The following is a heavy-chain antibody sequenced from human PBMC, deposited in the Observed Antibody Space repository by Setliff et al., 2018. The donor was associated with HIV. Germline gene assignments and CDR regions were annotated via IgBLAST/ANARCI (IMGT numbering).Heavy chain of an antibody. CDR2: ISAYNGNT. D-gene: IGHD3-10*01. CDR1: GYTFTSYG. CDR3: ARVGGYVLLWFGESERFDP. V-gene: IGHV1-18*01. Sequence: ASVKVSCKASGYTFTSYGISWVRQAPGQGLEWMGWISAYNGNTNYAQKLQGRVTMTTDTSTSTAYMELRSLRSDDPAVYYCARVGGYVLLWFGESERFDPWGQGTLVTVSS. J-gene: IGHJ5*02.